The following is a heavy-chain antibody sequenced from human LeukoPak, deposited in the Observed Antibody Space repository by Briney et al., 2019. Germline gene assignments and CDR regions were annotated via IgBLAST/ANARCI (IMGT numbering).Heavy chain of an antibody. CDR3: ARDQSYYYDSSGYRGPFDY. Sequence: PGGSLRLSCAASGFTFSSYAMHWVRQAPGKGLEWVAVILYDGSNKYYADSVKGRFTISRDNSKNTLYLQMNSLRAEDTAVYYCARDQSYYYDSSGYRGPFDYWGQGTLVTVSS. V-gene: IGHV3-30-3*01. CDR1: GFTFSSYA. J-gene: IGHJ4*02. CDR2: ILYDGSNK. D-gene: IGHD3-22*01.